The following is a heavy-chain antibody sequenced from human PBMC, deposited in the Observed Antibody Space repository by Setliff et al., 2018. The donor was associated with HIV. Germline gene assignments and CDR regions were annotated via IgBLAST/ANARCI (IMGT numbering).Heavy chain of an antibody. V-gene: IGHV3-21*01. J-gene: IGHJ4*02. D-gene: IGHD6-13*01. CDR2: ISSSSSYI. Sequence: PGESLKISCAASGFTFSSYSMNWVRQAPGKGLKWVSSISSSSSYINYADSVKGRFTISRDNAKNSLYLQMNSLRAEDTAVYYCARGNQQLVFDYWGQGTPVTVSS. CDR1: GFTFSSYS. CDR3: ARGNQQLVFDY.